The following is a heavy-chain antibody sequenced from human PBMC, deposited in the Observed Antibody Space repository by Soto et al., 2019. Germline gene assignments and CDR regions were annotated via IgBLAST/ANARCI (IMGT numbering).Heavy chain of an antibody. Sequence: QVQLVESGGGVVQPGRSLRLSCAASGFTFSSYAMHWVRQAPGKGLEWVAVISYDGSNKYYADSVKGRFTISRDNSKNTLYLQMNSRRAEDTAVYYCARDPGGSCYLDYWGQGTLVTVSS. CDR1: GFTFSSYA. D-gene: IGHD2-15*01. CDR2: ISYDGSNK. CDR3: ARDPGGSCYLDY. J-gene: IGHJ4*02. V-gene: IGHV3-30-3*01.